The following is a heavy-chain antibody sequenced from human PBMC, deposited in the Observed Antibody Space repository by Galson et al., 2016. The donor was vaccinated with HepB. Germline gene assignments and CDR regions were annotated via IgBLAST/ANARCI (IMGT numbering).Heavy chain of an antibody. CDR3: ARDYEGAFDI. CDR2: ISTGSIYT. J-gene: IGHJ3*02. CDR1: GFTFSDYY. V-gene: IGHV3-11*06. D-gene: IGHD3-3*01. Sequence: LRLSCAASGFTFSDYYMSWIRQAPGKGLEWVSYISTGSIYTNYADSVKGRFTISRDNAQKSLYLQMNSLRAEDTAIYYCARDYEGAFDIWGQGTMVTVSS.